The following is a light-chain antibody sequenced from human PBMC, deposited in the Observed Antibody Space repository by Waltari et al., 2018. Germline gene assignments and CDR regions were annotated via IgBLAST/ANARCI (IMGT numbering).Light chain of an antibody. CDR2: DVS. Sequence: QSALTHPASVSGSPGQSITISCTGTSSDVVTYNSVSWYQDHPGQGPKVIIYDVSDRPSGVSARFSGSKSGNTASLTISGLQAEDEADYYCSSQSSDNVVLFGGGTKVTVL. V-gene: IGLV2-14*03. CDR1: SSDVVTYNS. J-gene: IGLJ3*02. CDR3: SSQSSDNVVL.